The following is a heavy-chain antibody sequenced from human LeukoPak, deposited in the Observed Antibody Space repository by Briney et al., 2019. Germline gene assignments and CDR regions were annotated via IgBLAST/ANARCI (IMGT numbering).Heavy chain of an antibody. J-gene: IGHJ4*02. CDR2: IYYSGST. Sequence: SETLSLTCTDTGGSISSYYWSWIRQPPGKGLEWIGYIYYSGSTNYNPSLKSRVTISVDTSKNQFSLKLSSVTAADTAVYYCARGSSSSDDYWGQGTLVTVSS. CDR1: GGSISSYY. CDR3: ARGSSSSDDY. D-gene: IGHD6-6*01. V-gene: IGHV4-59*01.